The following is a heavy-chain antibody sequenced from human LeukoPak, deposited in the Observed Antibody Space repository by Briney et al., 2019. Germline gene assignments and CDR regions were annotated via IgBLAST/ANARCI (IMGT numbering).Heavy chain of an antibody. CDR1: GYSFTSYW. D-gene: IGHD2-15*01. CDR2: IYPGDSET. CDR3: ARRLCSGGTCGFDY. J-gene: IGHJ4*02. Sequence: GESLKISCKGSGYSFTSYWIGWVRQMPGKGLECMGIIYPGDSETRYSPSFQGEVTISADKSISTAYLQWSSLKASGTAMYYCARRLCSGGTCGFDYWGRGTLVTVSS. V-gene: IGHV5-51*01.